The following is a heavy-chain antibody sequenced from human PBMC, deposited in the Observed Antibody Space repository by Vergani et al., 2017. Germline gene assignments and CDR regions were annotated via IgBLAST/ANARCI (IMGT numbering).Heavy chain of an antibody. V-gene: IGHV2-26*01. CDR1: GFSLSNVRMG. CDR3: ALIMLTPTGGQDYYRVDA. Sequence: QVTLKESGPVVVKPTETLTLTCTVSGFSLSNVRMGVTWIRQPPGKALEWLAHIFSNNEKSHSTSLRMRLTISKDTSKSQVVLSMSNMDPLDTGTYYCALIMLTPTGGQDYYRVDAWGQGTTVTVSS. J-gene: IGHJ6*02. CDR2: IFSNNEK. D-gene: IGHD7-27*01.